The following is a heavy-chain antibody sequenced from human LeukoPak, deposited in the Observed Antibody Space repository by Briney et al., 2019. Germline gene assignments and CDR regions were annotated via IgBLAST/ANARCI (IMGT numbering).Heavy chain of an antibody. CDR1: GYNFMNYG. V-gene: IGHV1-18*01. D-gene: IGHD5/OR15-5a*01. Sequence: ASVKVSCKASGYNFMNYGISWVRQAPGQGLEWMGWIGPKNGNTNFGQNFLGRVTLTADTSTTTVYMELTSLRSDDTATYYCARRHSVLTDPLSRYYYYVDVWGKGTTVIVSS. J-gene: IGHJ6*03. CDR2: IGPKNGNT. CDR3: ARRHSVLTDPLSRYYYYVDV.